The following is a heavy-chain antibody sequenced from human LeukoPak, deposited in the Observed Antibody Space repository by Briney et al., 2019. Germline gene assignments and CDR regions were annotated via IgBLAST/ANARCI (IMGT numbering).Heavy chain of an antibody. CDR1: GFTFSSYA. CDR3: AKDENSNGIPRFDY. V-gene: IGHV3-23*01. D-gene: IGHD1-26*01. CDR2: ISGSGGST. J-gene: IGHJ4*02. Sequence: PGGSLRLSCAASGFTFSSYAMSWVRQAPGKGLEWVSAISGSGGSTYYADSVKGRFTASRDNSKNTLYLQMNSLRAEDTAVYYCAKDENSNGIPRFDYWGQGTLVTVSS.